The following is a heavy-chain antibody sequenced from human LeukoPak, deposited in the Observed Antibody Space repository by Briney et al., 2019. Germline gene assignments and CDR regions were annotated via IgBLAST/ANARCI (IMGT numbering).Heavy chain of an antibody. V-gene: IGHV4-39*07. CDR1: GGSISSSTYY. CDR2: IFYSGST. D-gene: IGHD5-18*01. J-gene: IGHJ5*02. CDR3: ARGRGYSYAFDP. Sequence: SETLSLTCTVSGGSISSSTYYWGWIRQPPGTGLEWIGSIFYSGSTYYNPSLKSRVTISADMSKNQFSLKLSSVTAADTAVYYCARGRGYSYAFDPWGQGTLVTVSS.